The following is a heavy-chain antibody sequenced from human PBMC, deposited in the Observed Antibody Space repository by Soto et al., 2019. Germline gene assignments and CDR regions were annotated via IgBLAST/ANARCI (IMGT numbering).Heavy chain of an antibody. CDR2: INHSGST. Sequence: KPSETLSLTCAVYGGSFSGYYWSWIRQPPGKGLEWIGEINHSGSTNYNPSLKSRVTISVDTSKNQFSLKLSSVTAADTAVYYCARGRTIHGPYYYYYYYMDVWGKGTTVTVSS. D-gene: IGHD1-1*01. J-gene: IGHJ6*03. CDR1: GGSFSGYY. V-gene: IGHV4-34*01. CDR3: ARGRTIHGPYYYYYYYMDV.